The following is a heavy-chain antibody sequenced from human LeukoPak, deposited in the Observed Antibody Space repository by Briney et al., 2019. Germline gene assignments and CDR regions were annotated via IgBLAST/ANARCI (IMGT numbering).Heavy chain of an antibody. D-gene: IGHD5-12*01. CDR3: ARVAYSGYEHF. V-gene: IGHV4-34*01. J-gene: IGHJ4*02. CDR1: GGSFSGHY. Sequence: SETLSLTCAVYGGSFSGHYWSWIRQPPGKGLEWIGEINDSGIPNCNPSLESRVTISVDTSKNQFSLRVNSVTAADTAVYYCARVAYSGYEHFWGRGTLVTVSS. CDR2: INDSGIP.